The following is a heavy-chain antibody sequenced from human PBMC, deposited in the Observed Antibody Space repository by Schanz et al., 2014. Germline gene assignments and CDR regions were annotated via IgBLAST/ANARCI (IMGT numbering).Heavy chain of an antibody. J-gene: IGHJ3*01. CDR3: LKDTNGGDSGNYHAFDV. CDR2: LSWNRRSV. D-gene: IGHD4-17*01. CDR1: GFTFEDYA. Sequence: EMQLVESGGGLVQPGRSLRLSCAASGFTFEDYAMHWVRQVPGKGLEWVAGLSWNRRSVGYADSVKGRFTISRDNANTPLDVRMKSLSPSSPSLSSSLKDTNGGDSGNYHAFDVWGQGTRVTVSS. V-gene: IGHV3-9*01.